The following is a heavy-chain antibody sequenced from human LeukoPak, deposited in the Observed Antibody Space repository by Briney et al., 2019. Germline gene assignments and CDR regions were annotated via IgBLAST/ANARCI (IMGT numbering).Heavy chain of an antibody. Sequence: PGRSLRLSCAPSGFTFSRYAMHWVRQAPGKGLEWVAVISYDGSNKYYADSVKGRFTISRDNSKNTLYLQMNSLRAEDTAVYYCARDFSSGYGIWGQGTLVTVSS. CDR2: ISYDGSNK. J-gene: IGHJ4*02. CDR3: ARDFSSGYGI. V-gene: IGHV3-30*04. D-gene: IGHD6-19*01. CDR1: GFTFSRYA.